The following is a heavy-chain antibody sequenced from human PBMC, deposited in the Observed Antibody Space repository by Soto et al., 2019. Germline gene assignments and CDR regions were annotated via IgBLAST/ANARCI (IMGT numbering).Heavy chain of an antibody. Sequence: PSETLSLTCIVSGDSISPYYWTWIRQPPGKGLEWIGHIYYSGSPNYNPSLKSRVTISVDTSKSQFSLKLSSVTAADTAVYYCARDVSPTYWGQGTLVTVSS. CDR2: IYYSGSP. V-gene: IGHV4-59*01. CDR3: ARDVSPTY. J-gene: IGHJ4*02. CDR1: GDSISPYY.